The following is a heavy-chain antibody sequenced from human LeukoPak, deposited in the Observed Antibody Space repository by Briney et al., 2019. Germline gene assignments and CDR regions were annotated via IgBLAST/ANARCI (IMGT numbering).Heavy chain of an antibody. Sequence: PSETLSLTCTVSGGSISSSSYYWGWIRQPPGEGLEWIGSIYYSGSTYYNPSLKSRVTISVDTSKNQFSLKLSSVTAADTAMYYCARQDIVVVPAAINYWGQGTLVTVSS. CDR2: IYYSGST. V-gene: IGHV4-39*01. D-gene: IGHD2-2*02. J-gene: IGHJ4*02. CDR1: GGSISSSSYY. CDR3: ARQDIVVVPAAINY.